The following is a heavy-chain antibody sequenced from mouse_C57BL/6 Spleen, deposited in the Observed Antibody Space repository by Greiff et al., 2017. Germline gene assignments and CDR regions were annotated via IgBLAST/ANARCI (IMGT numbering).Heavy chain of an antibody. CDR3: ARSTINYGREGFAY. Sequence: QVHVKQSGAELVKPGASVKLSCKASGYTFTSYWMQWVKQRPGQGLEWIGEIDPSDSYTNYNQKFKGKATLTVDTSPSTAYMQLSSLTSEDSAVYYCARSTINYGREGFAYWGQGTLVTVSA. V-gene: IGHV1-50*01. CDR1: GYTFTSYW. D-gene: IGHD1-1*01. J-gene: IGHJ3*01. CDR2: IDPSDSYT.